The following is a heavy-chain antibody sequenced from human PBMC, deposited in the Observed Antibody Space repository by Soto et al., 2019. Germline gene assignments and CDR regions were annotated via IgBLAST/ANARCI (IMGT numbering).Heavy chain of an antibody. J-gene: IGHJ3*02. CDR3: ARGGGTIGGAFDI. D-gene: IGHD1-26*01. CDR1: GFTFSNYA. Sequence: GSLRLSCAASGFTFSNYAMNWVRQAPGKGLEWIGEINHSGSTNYNPSLKSRVTISVDTSKNQFSLKLSSVTAADTAVYYCARGGGTIGGAFDIWGQGTMVTVSS. CDR2: INHSGST. V-gene: IGHV4-34*01.